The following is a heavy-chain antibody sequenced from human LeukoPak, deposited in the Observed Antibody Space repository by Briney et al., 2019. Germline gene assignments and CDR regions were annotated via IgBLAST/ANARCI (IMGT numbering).Heavy chain of an antibody. D-gene: IGHD2-15*01. CDR1: VFTVSSNY. J-gene: IGHJ4*02. CDR3: ARSPCSGGSCYDY. Sequence: PGGSLRLSCAASVFTVSSNYMSWVRQAPGKGLEWVSVIYSGGSKYYADSVKGRFTTSRHNSKNKLYLQMNSLRAEDTAVYYCARSPCSGGSCYDYWGQGTMVTVSS. CDR2: IYSGGSK. V-gene: IGHV3-53*04.